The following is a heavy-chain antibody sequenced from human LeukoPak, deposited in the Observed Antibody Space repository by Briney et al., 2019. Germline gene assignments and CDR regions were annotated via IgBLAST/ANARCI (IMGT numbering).Heavy chain of an antibody. CDR1: GFTFSSYW. CDR2: IEQDGNEK. J-gene: IGHJ4*02. D-gene: IGHD3-3*02. CDR3: ARDGAFRIYDY. Sequence: QPGGSLRLSCAASGFTFSSYWMTWVRQAPGKGLEWVASIEQDGNEKYYVDSVKGRFTISRDNARNSLYLQMSSLRADDTAVYYCARDGAFRIYDYWGQGTLVTVSS. V-gene: IGHV3-7*01.